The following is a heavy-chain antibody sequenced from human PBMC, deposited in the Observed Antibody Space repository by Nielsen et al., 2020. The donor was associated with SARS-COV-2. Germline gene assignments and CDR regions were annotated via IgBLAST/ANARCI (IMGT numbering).Heavy chain of an antibody. CDR2: ISGFNGNT. D-gene: IGHD6-25*01. CDR1: GYTFSNFG. V-gene: IGHV1-18*01. CDR3: ATGLGSGYYNY. J-gene: IGHJ4*02. Sequence: ASVKVSCKASGYTFSNFGLSWVRQAPGRGLEWIGWISGFNGNTNYLQKFQGRVTMTIDTSTSTAYVELRSLRSDDTAVYYCATGLGSGYYNYWGQGSLVTVSS.